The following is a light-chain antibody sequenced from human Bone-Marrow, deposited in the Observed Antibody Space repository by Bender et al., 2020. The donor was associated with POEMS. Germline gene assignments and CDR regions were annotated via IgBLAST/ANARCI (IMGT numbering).Light chain of an antibody. CDR2: GND. J-gene: IGLJ3*02. CDR3: TAWDGILNGWV. V-gene: IGLV1-44*01. CDR1: SSNIGGND. Sequence: QSVLTQPPSASGTPGQRVTISCSGSSSNIGGNDVNWWQQLPGTAPKLLIYGNDQRPSGVPDRFSGSKSDTSASLANSGLQSGDEADYFCTAWDGILNGWVCGGGTELTVL.